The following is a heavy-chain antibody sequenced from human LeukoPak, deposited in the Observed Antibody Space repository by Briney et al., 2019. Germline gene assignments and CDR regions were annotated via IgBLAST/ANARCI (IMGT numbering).Heavy chain of an antibody. D-gene: IGHD3-16*01. CDR2: ISGGGKST. V-gene: IGHV3-23*01. CDR3: AKLRTFA. Sequence: GGSLRLSCAASGFIFSSYAMSWVRQAPGKGREWVSGISGGGKSTDSADSVKGRFTISRDNSKNTLYLQMNSLRAEDTAIYYCAKLRTFAWGQGTLVTVSS. CDR1: GFIFSSYA. J-gene: IGHJ5*02.